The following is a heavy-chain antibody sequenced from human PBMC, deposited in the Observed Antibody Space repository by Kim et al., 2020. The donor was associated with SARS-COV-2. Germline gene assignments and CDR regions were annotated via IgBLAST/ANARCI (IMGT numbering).Heavy chain of an antibody. CDR3: ARDGDVDFWSGYKGFDY. J-gene: IGHJ4*02. D-gene: IGHD3-3*01. V-gene: IGHV3-11*05. Sequence: VNVRFTISRDNAKNSLYLQMNSLRAEDTAVYYCARDGDVDFWSGYKGFDYWGQGTLVTVSS.